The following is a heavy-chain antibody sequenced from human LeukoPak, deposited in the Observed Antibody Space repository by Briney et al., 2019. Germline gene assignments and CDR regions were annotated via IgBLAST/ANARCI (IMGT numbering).Heavy chain of an antibody. Sequence: SVKVSCKASGGTFSSYAISWVRQAPGQGLEWMGGIIPIFGTANYAQKVQGRVTITADESTSTAYMELSSLRSEDTAVYYCARKPTRLYYFDYWGQGTQVTVSS. CDR1: GGTFSSYA. CDR3: ARKPTRLYYFDY. D-gene: IGHD2-21*02. J-gene: IGHJ4*02. CDR2: IIPIFGTA. V-gene: IGHV1-69*13.